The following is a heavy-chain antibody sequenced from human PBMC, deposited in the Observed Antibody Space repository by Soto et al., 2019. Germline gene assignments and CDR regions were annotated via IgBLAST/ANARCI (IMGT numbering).Heavy chain of an antibody. V-gene: IGHV3-53*01. D-gene: IGHD3-22*01. J-gene: IGHJ4*02. CDR2: IYTSGST. CDR1: GFTVSRNY. CDR3: ARELDDSGYILAY. Sequence: EVQLVESGGGLIQPGGSLRLSCAASGFTVSRNYMTWFRQAPGKGLEWVSIIYTSGSTYYADSVKGRFTISRDTSKNTVYLQMNSLRAEDTGVYYCARELDDSGYILAYWGQGTLVTVSS.